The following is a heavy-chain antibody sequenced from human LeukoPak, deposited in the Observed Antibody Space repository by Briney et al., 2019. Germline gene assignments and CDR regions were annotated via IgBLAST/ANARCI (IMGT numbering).Heavy chain of an antibody. D-gene: IGHD1-7*01. CDR1: GYSFTSYW. J-gene: IGHJ5*02. CDR3: ARWYNWNYARPWFDP. V-gene: IGHV5-51*01. CDR2: IYPGDSDT. Sequence: GESLKISCKGSGYSFTSYWIGWVRQMPGQGLEWMGIIYPGDSDTRYRPSFQGQVTISADKSISTAYLQWSSLKASDTAMYYCARWYNWNYARPWFDPWGQGTLVTVSS.